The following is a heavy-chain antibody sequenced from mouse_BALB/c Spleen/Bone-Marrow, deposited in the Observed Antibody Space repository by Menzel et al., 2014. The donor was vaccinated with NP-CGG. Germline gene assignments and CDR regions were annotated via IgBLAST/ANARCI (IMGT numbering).Heavy chain of an antibody. V-gene: IGHV1-54*02. D-gene: IGHD1-1*01. CDR2: IIGGTGGT. Sequence: VQLQQSGGEVVKPGTSVKLSCKTSGFTFSNSYISWLKLKPGQSLEWIAWIIGGTGGTTYNQKFTGKAQLTVDTSSNTAYIQLSSLTTEDSAIYYCARSLYGSSFAWFAYWGQGTLVTVSA. CDR1: GFTFSNSY. J-gene: IGHJ3*01. CDR3: ARSLYGSSFAWFAY.